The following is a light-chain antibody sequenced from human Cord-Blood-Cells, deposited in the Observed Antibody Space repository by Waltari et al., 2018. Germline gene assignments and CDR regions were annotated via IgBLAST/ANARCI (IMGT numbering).Light chain of an antibody. CDR3: QQYNNWPYS. J-gene: IGKJ2*03. V-gene: IGKV3-15*01. CDR1: QSVSSN. Sequence: EIVMTQSPATLSVSPGERATLSCRASQSVSSNLAWYQQKPGQAPRLRIYGASTRATGIPARFSGSGSGTEFTLTISGLQSEDFAVYYCQQYNNWPYSFGQGTKLEIK. CDR2: GAS.